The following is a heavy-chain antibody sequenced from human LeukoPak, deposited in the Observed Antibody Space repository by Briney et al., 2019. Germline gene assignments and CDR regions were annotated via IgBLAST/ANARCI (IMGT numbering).Heavy chain of an antibody. D-gene: IGHD3-16*01. Sequence: PSETLSLTCAVYGGSFSGYYWSWIRQPPGKGLEWIGEINHSGSTNYNPSLKSRVTISVDTSKNQFSLKLSSVTAADTAVYYCARGVGGAPFGIDYWGQGTLVTVPS. V-gene: IGHV4-34*01. CDR1: GGSFSGYY. CDR3: ARGVGGAPFGIDY. J-gene: IGHJ4*02. CDR2: INHSGST.